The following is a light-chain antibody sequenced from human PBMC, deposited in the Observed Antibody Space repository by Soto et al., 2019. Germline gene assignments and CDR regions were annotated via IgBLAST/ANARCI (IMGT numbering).Light chain of an antibody. CDR3: QHYDNWPT. CDR1: QSVGNN. J-gene: IGKJ5*01. V-gene: IGKV3-15*01. Sequence: EIVMTQSPATLSVSPGERATLSCRASQSVGNNLAWYQQKPGQTPRLLFYGASTRATGLPARYSGSGSGTEFTLTIRSLQSEDFAVYYCQHYDNWPTFGQGTRLEIK. CDR2: GAS.